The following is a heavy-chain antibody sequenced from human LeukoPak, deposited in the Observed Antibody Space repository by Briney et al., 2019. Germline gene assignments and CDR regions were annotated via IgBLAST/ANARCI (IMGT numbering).Heavy chain of an antibody. CDR2: IRYDGSNK. CDR3: AKVAPLKHSGSYYAKAGH. V-gene: IGHV3-30*02. J-gene: IGHJ4*02. Sequence: GGSLRLSCAASGFTFSSYAMSWVRQAPGKGLEWVAFIRYDGSNKYYADSVKGRFTISRDNSKNTLYLQMNSLRAEDTAVYYCAKVAPLKHSGSYYAKAGHWGQGTLVTVSS. CDR1: GFTFSSYA. D-gene: IGHD1-26*01.